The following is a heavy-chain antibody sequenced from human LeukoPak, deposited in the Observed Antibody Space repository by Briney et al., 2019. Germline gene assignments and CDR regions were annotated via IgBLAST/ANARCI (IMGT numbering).Heavy chain of an antibody. V-gene: IGHV4-39*07. Sequence: SETLSLTCTVSGGSISSGDYYWSWIRQPPGKGLEWIGEINHSGSTNYNPSLKSRVTISVDTSKNQFSLKLSSVTAADTAVYYCTRDRMASITIFGVVIRPNWFDPWGQGTLVTVSS. CDR3: TRDRMASITIFGVVIRPNWFDP. CDR2: INHSGST. CDR1: GGSISSGDYY. D-gene: IGHD3-3*01. J-gene: IGHJ5*02.